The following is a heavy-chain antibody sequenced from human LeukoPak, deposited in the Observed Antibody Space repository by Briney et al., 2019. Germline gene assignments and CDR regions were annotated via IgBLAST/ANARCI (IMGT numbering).Heavy chain of an antibody. CDR1: GFTFNNYG. Sequence: PGGSLRLSCSASGFTFNNYGMDWVRQAPGKGLEWVAFIRFDGTAQYYADSVKGRFTISRDNAKNSLYLQMNSLRAEDTAVYYCARDAGYGGNSDYYYMDVWGKGTTVTVSS. CDR2: IRFDGTAQ. V-gene: IGHV3-30*02. J-gene: IGHJ6*03. CDR3: ARDAGYGGNSDYYYMDV. D-gene: IGHD4-23*01.